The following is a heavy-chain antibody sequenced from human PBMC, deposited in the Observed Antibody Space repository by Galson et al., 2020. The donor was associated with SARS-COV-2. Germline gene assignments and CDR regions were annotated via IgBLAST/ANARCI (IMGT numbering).Heavy chain of an antibody. D-gene: IGHD3-22*01. CDR3: ARAGHQYDSTDYWGAIHI. Sequence: ASETLSLTCTVSAGSIGTGYHCWTWIRQPPGKGLEWIGNIYDSGTTHYNPSLKSRLTISVDTSKNQFALNLNSVTSADTAVYYCARAGHQYDSTDYWGAIHIWGQGTVVTVSS. J-gene: IGHJ3*02. V-gene: IGHV4-30-4*01. CDR2: IYDSGTT. CDR1: AGSIGTGYHC.